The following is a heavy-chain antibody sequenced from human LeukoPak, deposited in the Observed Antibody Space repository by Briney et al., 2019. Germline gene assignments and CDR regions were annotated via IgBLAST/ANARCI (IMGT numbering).Heavy chain of an antibody. CDR2: INHSGST. V-gene: IGHV4-34*01. D-gene: IGHD3-3*01. CDR1: GGSFSGYY. CDR3: ARVRDYDFWSGYYSWYFDL. J-gene: IGHJ2*01. Sequence: PSETLSLTCAVYGGSFSGYYWSWIRQPPGKGLEWIGEINHSGSTNYNPSLKSRVTISVDTSKNQFSLKLSSVTAADTAVYYCARVRDYDFWSGYYSWYFDLWGRGTLVTVSS.